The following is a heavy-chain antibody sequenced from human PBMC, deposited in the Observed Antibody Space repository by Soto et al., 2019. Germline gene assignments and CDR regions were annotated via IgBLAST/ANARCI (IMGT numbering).Heavy chain of an antibody. J-gene: IGHJ1*01. CDR2: MNPNDGDT. D-gene: IGHD2-15*01. CDR1: GYTCTTY. CDR3: AREWWRYVD. Sequence: QSQLVQSGAEEKRPGTSVKVSCKVSGYTCTTYFHCIRQAPGQGLEWMGWMNPNDGDTEYARKFQGRVTLTRDTSITTAYMSLSSLTSDDAAVYYCAREWWRYVDLGQCTVFTVCS. V-gene: IGHV1-2*02.